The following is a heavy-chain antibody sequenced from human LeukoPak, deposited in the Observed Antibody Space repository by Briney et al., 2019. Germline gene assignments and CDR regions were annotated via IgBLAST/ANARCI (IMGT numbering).Heavy chain of an antibody. CDR2: ISSSGSTI. CDR1: GFTFSSYE. CDR3: ASHPTSSIAARTGFDY. V-gene: IGHV3-48*03. D-gene: IGHD6-6*01. Sequence: GGSLRLSCAASGFTFSSYEMNWVRQAPGKGLEWVSYISSSGSTIYYADPVKGRFTISRDNAKNSLYLQMNSLRAEDTAVYYCASHPTSSIAARTGFDYWGQGTLVTVSS. J-gene: IGHJ4*02.